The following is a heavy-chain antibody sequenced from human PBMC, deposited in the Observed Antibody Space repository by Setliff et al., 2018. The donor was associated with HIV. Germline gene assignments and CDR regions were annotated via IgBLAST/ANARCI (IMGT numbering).Heavy chain of an antibody. Sequence: PGGSLRLSCAASIFTFSSYSMHWVRQAPGKGLEWVSYISTSSSTIYYADSVKGRFTISRDNAKNSLYLQMNSLRAEDTAVYYCARREYNYVPRAFDLWGQGTMVTVS. J-gene: IGHJ3*01. V-gene: IGHV3-48*01. CDR1: IFTFSSYS. D-gene: IGHD3-10*02. CDR2: ISTSSSTI. CDR3: ARREYNYVPRAFDL.